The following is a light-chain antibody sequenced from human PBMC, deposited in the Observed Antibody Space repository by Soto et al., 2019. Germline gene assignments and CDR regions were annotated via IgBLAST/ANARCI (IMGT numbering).Light chain of an antibody. V-gene: IGKV3-20*01. CDR1: QRVSSSY. CDR2: GAS. CDR3: QQYGSSPPYT. J-gene: IGKJ2*01. Sequence: EIVLTQSPGTLSLSPGERATLSCRASQRVSSSYLAGYQQKPGKAPRLLIYGASSRATGIPDRFSGSGSGTDFTLTISRLEPEDFAVYYCQQYGSSPPYTFGQGTKLEIK.